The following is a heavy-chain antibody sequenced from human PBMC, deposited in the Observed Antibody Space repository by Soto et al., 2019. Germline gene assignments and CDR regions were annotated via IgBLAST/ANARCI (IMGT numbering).Heavy chain of an antibody. J-gene: IGHJ6*02. V-gene: IGHV3-33*01. CDR3: ARDRRIAVGEGYCSGGSCYYYYGMDV. CDR2: IWYDGSNK. CDR1: GFTFSSYG. Sequence: GGSLRLSCAASGFTFSSYGMHWVRQAPGKGLEWVAVIWYDGSNKYYADSVKGRFTISRDNSKNTLYLQMNSLRAEDTAVYYCARDRRIAVGEGYCSGGSCYYYYGMDVRGQGTTVTVSS. D-gene: IGHD2-15*01.